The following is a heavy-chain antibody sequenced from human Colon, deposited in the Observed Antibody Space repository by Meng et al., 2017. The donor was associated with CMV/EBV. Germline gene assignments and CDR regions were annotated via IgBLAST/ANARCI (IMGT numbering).Heavy chain of an antibody. Sequence: QLQLGESGPGLVKPSETLSLTCSVSGGSFTTNSYFWAWIRQPPGKGLEYIGSIYNSGSTYYNASLESRVTMSVDTSKNQFSLKLSSVTAADTAKYYCARGVLNFFDYWGQGTLVTVSS. CDR3: ARGVLNFFDY. J-gene: IGHJ4*02. V-gene: IGHV4-39*07. D-gene: IGHD3-10*01. CDR2: IYNSGST. CDR1: GGSFTTNSYF.